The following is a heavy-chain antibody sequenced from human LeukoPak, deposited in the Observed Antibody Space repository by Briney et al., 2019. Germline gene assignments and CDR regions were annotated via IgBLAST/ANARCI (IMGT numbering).Heavy chain of an antibody. CDR3: ARDSIDRVMASTEPHWFFDL. J-gene: IGHJ2*01. CDR1: GDSVSTKSAS. CDR2: TYYRSKWYT. D-gene: IGHD3-16*01. Sequence: SQTLSLTCVLSGDSVSTKSASCNWIRQSPSRGLEWLGRTYYRSKWYTDYSVSVKGRINIKPDTSENQFSLQLNSVTPEDTAVYYCARDSIDRVMASTEPHWFFDLWGGGTLVTISS. V-gene: IGHV6-1*01.